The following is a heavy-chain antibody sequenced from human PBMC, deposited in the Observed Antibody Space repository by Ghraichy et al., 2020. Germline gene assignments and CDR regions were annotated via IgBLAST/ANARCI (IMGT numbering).Heavy chain of an antibody. D-gene: IGHD1-14*01. V-gene: IGHV1-2*02. CDR3: ARPLSTAGDH. Sequence: ASVKVSCKASGYTFTDYYIHWVRQAPGQGLQWMGWINLHSGGTKYAQKFQGRFTMTRDTSITTAYLDLSRLTSDDTAVYYCARPLSTAGDHWGQGTLVIVSS. CDR1: GYTFTDYY. J-gene: IGHJ4*02. CDR2: INLHSGGT.